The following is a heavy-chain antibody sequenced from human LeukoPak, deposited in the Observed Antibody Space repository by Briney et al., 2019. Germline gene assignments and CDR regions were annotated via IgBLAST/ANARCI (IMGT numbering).Heavy chain of an antibody. CDR3: AKDRDDYGDYTFDY. D-gene: IGHD4-17*01. V-gene: IGHV3-23*01. Sequence: GGSLRLSCAASGFTFSSYAMSWVRQTPGKGLEWVSTISGWGDRTYHADSVKSRFTISRDNFKNTLYLQMDSLRAEDTAVYYCAKDRDDYGDYTFDYWGQGTLVAVSS. CDR2: ISGWGDRT. J-gene: IGHJ4*02. CDR1: GFTFSSYA.